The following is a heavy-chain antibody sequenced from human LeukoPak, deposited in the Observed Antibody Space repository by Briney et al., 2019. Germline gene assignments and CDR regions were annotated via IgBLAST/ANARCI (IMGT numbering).Heavy chain of an antibody. Sequence: GASVKVSCTASGYTFTVYYMHWVRQAPGQGLEWMGWINTNSGGTNYAQKFQGRVTMTRDTSISTAYMELSRLRSDDTAVYYCARVPRVVGATGTFSYWGQGTLVTVSS. D-gene: IGHD1-26*01. V-gene: IGHV1-2*02. J-gene: IGHJ4*02. CDR1: GYTFTVYY. CDR2: INTNSGGT. CDR3: ARVPRVVGATGTFSY.